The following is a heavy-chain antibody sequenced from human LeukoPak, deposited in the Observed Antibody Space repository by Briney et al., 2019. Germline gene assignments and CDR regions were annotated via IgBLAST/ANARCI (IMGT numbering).Heavy chain of an antibody. J-gene: IGHJ6*02. V-gene: IGHV3-30*18. CDR3: AKAWLKGVYGDYYGMDV. Sequence: GGSLRLSCAASGFTFSTYGMHWVRQAPGEGLEWAAVISYDGSNIYYADSVEGRFTISRDNSKNTLYLQMNSLRVEDTAVYYCAKAWLKGVYGDYYGMDVWGQGTTVTVSS. CDR1: GFTFSTYG. CDR2: ISYDGSNI. D-gene: IGHD4-17*01.